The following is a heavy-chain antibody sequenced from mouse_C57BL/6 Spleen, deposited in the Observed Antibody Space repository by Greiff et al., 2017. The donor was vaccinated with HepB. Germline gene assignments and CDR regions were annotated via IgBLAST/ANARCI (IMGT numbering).Heavy chain of an antibody. Sequence: EVQGVESGGGLVKPGGSLKLSCAASGFTFSSYAMSWVRQTPEKRLEWVATISDGGSYTYYPDNVKGRFTISRDNAKNNLYLQMSHLKSEDTAMYYCARDNRHGHYFDYWGQGTTLTVSS. D-gene: IGHD2-14*01. V-gene: IGHV5-4*01. J-gene: IGHJ2*01. CDR2: ISDGGSYT. CDR3: ARDNRHGHYFDY. CDR1: GFTFSSYA.